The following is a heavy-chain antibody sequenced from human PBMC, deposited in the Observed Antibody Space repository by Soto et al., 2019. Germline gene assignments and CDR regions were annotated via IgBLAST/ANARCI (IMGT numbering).Heavy chain of an antibody. V-gene: IGHV1-18*01. D-gene: IGHD3-9*01. CDR3: ARGRYSSGGMDV. CDR1: GYIFSNYG. J-gene: IGHJ6*02. CDR2: ISGYNGNA. Sequence: GASVKVSCKASGYIFSNYGIAWVRQAPGQGPEWMGWISGYNGNANSVQKLQGRVTMTIDTSTTTAHMELRSLTSDDTAEYYCARGRYSSGGMDVWGQGTTVTV.